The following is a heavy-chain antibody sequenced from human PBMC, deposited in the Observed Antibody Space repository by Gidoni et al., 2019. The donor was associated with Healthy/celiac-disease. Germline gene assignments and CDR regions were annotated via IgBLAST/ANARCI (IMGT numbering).Heavy chain of an antibody. V-gene: IGHV3-21*01. D-gene: IGHD2-15*01. CDR3: ARGSWYCSGGSCYNY. CDR2: ISSSSSYI. CDR1: GFTFSSYI. J-gene: IGHJ4*02. Sequence: EVPLVESGGGLVKPGGSLRLFCAASGFTFSSYIRNWVRQAPGKGREWVSSISSSSSYIYYADSVKGRFTISRDNAKNSLYLQMNSLRAEDTAVYYCARGSWYCSGGSCYNYWGQGTLVTVSS.